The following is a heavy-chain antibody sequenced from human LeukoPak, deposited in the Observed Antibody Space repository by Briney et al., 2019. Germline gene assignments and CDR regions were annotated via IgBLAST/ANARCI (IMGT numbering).Heavy chain of an antibody. CDR2: SRNKGNSYTT. Sequence: GGSLRLSCTASGLTLSDHYIDWVRQAPGKGLEWVGRSRNKGNSYTTEYAASVKGRFTISRDDSKNSLFLQMNSLRTEDTAVYYCARDGGTGGNTAFDLWGQGTMVTVSS. CDR1: GLTLSDHY. D-gene: IGHD4-23*01. V-gene: IGHV3-72*01. J-gene: IGHJ3*01. CDR3: ARDGGTGGNTAFDL.